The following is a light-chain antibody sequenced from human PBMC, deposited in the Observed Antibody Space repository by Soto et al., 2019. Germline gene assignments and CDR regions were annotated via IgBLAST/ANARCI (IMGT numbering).Light chain of an antibody. Sequence: IVMTQSPDSLAVSLGERATINCKSSQTVLYSSNNMNYLAWYQQKPGQPPKLLFYWASTRESGVPDRFSVSGSGTDFTLSISNLQAEDVAVYYCQQYYSGRSFGQGTKVEIK. CDR3: QQYYSGRS. J-gene: IGKJ1*01. CDR1: QTVLYSSNNMNY. V-gene: IGKV4-1*01. CDR2: WAS.